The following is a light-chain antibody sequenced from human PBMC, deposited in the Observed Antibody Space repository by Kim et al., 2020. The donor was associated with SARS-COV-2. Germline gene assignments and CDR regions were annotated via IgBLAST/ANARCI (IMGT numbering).Light chain of an antibody. J-gene: IGKJ1*01. Sequence: SPGERATLSCRASQSVSSSYVAWYQQNRGQAPRPLICAASSRATGIPDRFSGSGSGTDFTLTISRLETEDFAVYYCQQYGSSPVTFGQGTKVDIK. CDR2: AAS. CDR1: QSVSSSY. V-gene: IGKV3-20*01. CDR3: QQYGSSPVT.